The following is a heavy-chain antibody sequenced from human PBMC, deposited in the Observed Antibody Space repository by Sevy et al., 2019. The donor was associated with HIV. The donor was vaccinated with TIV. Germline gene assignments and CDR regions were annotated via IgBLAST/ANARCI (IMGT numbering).Heavy chain of an antibody. CDR3: ARDAGYSTVWYPGY. Sequence: GGSLRLSCAASGFSFSTHAMHWVRQAPGKGLEWVAVISFDGSDKYYTDSVKGRFTSSRDDSKNTLLLQVSSLRAEDTALYYCARDAGYSTVWYPGYWGQGTLVSVSS. V-gene: IGHV3-30*03. D-gene: IGHD6-19*01. CDR2: ISFDGSDK. CDR1: GFSFSTHA. J-gene: IGHJ4*02.